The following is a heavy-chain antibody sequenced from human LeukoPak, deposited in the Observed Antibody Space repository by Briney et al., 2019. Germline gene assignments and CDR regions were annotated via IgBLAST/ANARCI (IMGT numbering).Heavy chain of an antibody. CDR2: ISYDGSNK. V-gene: IGHV3-30-3*01. Sequence: GRSLRLSCAASGFTFSSYAMHWVCRAPGKGLEWVAVISYDGSNKYYADSVKGRFTISRDNSKNTLYLQMNSLRAEDTAVYYCVCRLDYWGQGTLVTVSS. J-gene: IGHJ4*02. CDR1: GFTFSSYA. CDR3: VCRLDY.